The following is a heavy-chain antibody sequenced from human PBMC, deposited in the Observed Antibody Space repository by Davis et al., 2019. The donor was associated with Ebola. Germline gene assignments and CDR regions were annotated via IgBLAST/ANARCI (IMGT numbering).Heavy chain of an antibody. V-gene: IGHV4-59*01. CDR2: IYYSGST. Sequence: GSLRLSCIVSGGSISSYYWSWIRQPPGRGLEWIGYIYYSGSTNYNPSLKSRVTISVDTSKNQFSLKLSSVTAADTAVYYCARRGTSGYFHYYGMDVWGKGTTVTVSS. D-gene: IGHD5-12*01. J-gene: IGHJ6*04. CDR1: GGSISSYY. CDR3: ARRGTSGYFHYYGMDV.